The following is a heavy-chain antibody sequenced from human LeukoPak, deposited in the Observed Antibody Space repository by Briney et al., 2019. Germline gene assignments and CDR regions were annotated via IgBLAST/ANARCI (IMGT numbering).Heavy chain of an antibody. D-gene: IGHD6-13*01. CDR2: ISSSSSYI. CDR3: ARDDSSSDNWFDP. Sequence: GGSLRLSCAASGFTFSSYSMNWVRQAPGKGLEWVSSISSSSSYIYYADSVKGRFTISRDNAKNSPYLQMNSLRAEDTAVYYCARDDSSSDNWFDPWGQGTLVTVSS. V-gene: IGHV3-21*01. J-gene: IGHJ5*02. CDR1: GFTFSSYS.